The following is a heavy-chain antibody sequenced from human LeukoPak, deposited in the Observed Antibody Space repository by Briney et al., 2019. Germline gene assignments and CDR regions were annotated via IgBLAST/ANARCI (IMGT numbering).Heavy chain of an antibody. CDR3: ARDQYYDFWSGYYTPHWFDP. CDR1: GFTFSSYS. D-gene: IGHD3-3*01. Sequence: KSGGPLRLSCGASGFTFSSYSMNWVRQAPGKGLEWVSSISSSSSYIYYADSVKGRFTISRDNAKNSLYLQMNSLRAEDTAVYYCARDQYYDFWSGYYTPHWFDPWGQGTLVTVSS. J-gene: IGHJ5*02. V-gene: IGHV3-21*01. CDR2: ISSSSSYI.